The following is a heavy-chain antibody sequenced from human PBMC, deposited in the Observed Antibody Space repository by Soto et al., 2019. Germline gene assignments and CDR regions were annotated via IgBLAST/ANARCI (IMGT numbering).Heavy chain of an antibody. CDR1: GDAVISGRYN. V-gene: IGHV4-39*01. CDR2: VYYSGSP. D-gene: IGHD5-18*01. CDR3: AKVHSALFLY. J-gene: IGHJ4*02. Sequence: SGTLPHSCILWGDAVISGRYNVGWIRQPPGKGLEWIGSVYYSGSPYYNPSLQSRVTISLDTSKNQFSLNLTSVTAADSAIYYCAKVHSALFLYWGPGALVTVSS.